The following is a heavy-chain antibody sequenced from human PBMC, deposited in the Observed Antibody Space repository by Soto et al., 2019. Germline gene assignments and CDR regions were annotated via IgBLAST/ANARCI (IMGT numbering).Heavy chain of an antibody. D-gene: IGHD2-15*01. CDR1: GFTFSSYG. J-gene: IGHJ4*02. CDR3: AKDLGGYCSGGSCHNPDY. Sequence: QVQLVESGGGVVQPGRSLRLSCAASGFTFSSYGMHWVRQAPGKGLEWVAVISYDGSNKYYADSVKGRFTISRDNSKNTXXLQMNSLRAEDTAVYYCAKDLGGYCSGGSCHNPDYWGQGTLVTVSS. V-gene: IGHV3-30*18. CDR2: ISYDGSNK.